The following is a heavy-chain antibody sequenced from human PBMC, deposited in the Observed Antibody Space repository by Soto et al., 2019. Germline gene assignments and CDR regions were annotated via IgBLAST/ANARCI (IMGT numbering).Heavy chain of an antibody. Sequence: QVQLVQSGAEVKKPGASVKVSCKASGYTFTSYGISWVRQAPGQGLEWMGWISAYNGNTNYAQKLQGRVTMTTDTSPSTAYMELRSLRSDDTAVYYCARVSRSGYCSGGSCYFPYYFDYWGQGTLVTVSS. CDR3: ARVSRSGYCSGGSCYFPYYFDY. CDR1: GYTFTSYG. D-gene: IGHD2-15*01. CDR2: ISAYNGNT. V-gene: IGHV1-18*01. J-gene: IGHJ4*02.